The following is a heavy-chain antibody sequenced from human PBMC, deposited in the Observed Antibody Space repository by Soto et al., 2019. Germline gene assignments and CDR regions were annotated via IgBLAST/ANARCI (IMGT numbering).Heavy chain of an antibody. V-gene: IGHV5-51*01. CDR3: ARPLRYCSGGSCYYDYYYGMEV. CDR2: IYPGDSDT. CDR1: LYSFTSYW. J-gene: IGHJ6*02. Sequence: PLKNSWNCSLYSFTSYWICWVRKMPFKVLEWMGIIYPGDSDTGYSPSFQGQVTISADKSISTAYLQWSSLKASDTAMYYCARPLRYCSGGSCYYDYYYGMEVWGQGTTVTVSS. D-gene: IGHD2-15*01.